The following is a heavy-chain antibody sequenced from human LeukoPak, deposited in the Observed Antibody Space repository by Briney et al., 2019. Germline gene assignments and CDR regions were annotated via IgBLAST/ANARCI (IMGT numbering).Heavy chain of an antibody. CDR3: ARQRIQLWTHFDY. CDR1: VGTFISYA. D-gene: IGHD5-18*01. J-gene: IGHJ4*02. Sequence: SVKVSCKASVGTFISYAISWVRQAPGQGREWVGRIIPILGIANYAQKFQGRVTITADKSTSTAYMELSSLRSEDTAVYYCARQRIQLWTHFDYWGQGTLVTVSS. CDR2: IIPILGIA. V-gene: IGHV1-69*04.